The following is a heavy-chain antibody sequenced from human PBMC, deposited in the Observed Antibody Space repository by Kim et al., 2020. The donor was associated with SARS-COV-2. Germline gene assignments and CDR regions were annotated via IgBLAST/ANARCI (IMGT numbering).Heavy chain of an antibody. CDR1: GFTFSSYG. V-gene: IGHV3-30*18. D-gene: IGHD2-15*01. J-gene: IGHJ6*02. Sequence: GGSLRLTCAASGFTFSSYGMHWVRQAPGKGLEWVAVISYDGSNKYYADSVKGRFTISRDNSKNTLYLQMNSLRAEDTAVYYCAKGLGVVVIYYYYGMDVWGQGTTVTVSS. CDR2: ISYDGSNK. CDR3: AKGLGVVVIYYYYGMDV.